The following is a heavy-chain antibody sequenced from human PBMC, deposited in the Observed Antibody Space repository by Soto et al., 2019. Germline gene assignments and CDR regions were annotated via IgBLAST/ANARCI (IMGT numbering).Heavy chain of an antibody. CDR1: GFTVSSYG. CDR2: ISYDGSNK. J-gene: IGHJ6*02. D-gene: IGHD1-26*01. V-gene: IGHV3-30*18. CDR3: AKTRSGSYGYYYGMDV. Sequence: GGSRRLSWAASGFTVSSYGMHWVRQAPGKGLEWVAVISYDGSNKYYADSVKGRFTISRDNSKNTLYLQMNSLRAEDTAVYYCAKTRSGSYGYYYGMDVWGQGTTVTVSS.